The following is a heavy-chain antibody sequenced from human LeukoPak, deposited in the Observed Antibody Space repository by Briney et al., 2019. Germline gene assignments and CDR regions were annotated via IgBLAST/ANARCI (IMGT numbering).Heavy chain of an antibody. J-gene: IGHJ3*01. CDR1: GLSFSNFA. Sequence: GGSLRVSCAASGLSFSNFAMNWVRQAPGKGLEWVSVITGDGGTTDYADSVKGRFTISRDNSKNTLYLQMNSLRAEDTAVYYCARVLMVRGTSHAFDFWGRGTMVTVSS. CDR2: ITGDGGTT. V-gene: IGHV3-23*01. D-gene: IGHD3-10*01. CDR3: ARVLMVRGTSHAFDF.